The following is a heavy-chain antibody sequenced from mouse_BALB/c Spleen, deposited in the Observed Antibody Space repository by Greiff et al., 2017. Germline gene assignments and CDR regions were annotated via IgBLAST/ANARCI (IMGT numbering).Heavy chain of an antibody. CDR3: TRSNYRYYYAMDY. D-gene: IGHD2-14*01. J-gene: IGHJ4*01. V-gene: IGHV1-5*01. CDR2: IYPGNSDT. CDR1: GYSFTSYW. Sequence: EVQLQQSGTVLARPGASVKMSCKASGYSFTSYWMHWVKQRPGQGLEWIGAIYPGNSDTSYNQKFKGKAKLTAVTSASTAYMELSSLTNEDSAVYYCTRSNYRYYYAMDYWGQGTSVTVSS.